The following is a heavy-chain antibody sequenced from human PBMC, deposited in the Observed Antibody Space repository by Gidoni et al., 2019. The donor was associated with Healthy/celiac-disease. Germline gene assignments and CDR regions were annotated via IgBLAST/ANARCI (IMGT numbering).Heavy chain of an antibody. Sequence: QVQLQESGQGLVKPSQTLSLTCTVSGGSISSGGYYWSWIRQHPGTGLEWIGYIYYSGSTYYNPSLKSRVTISVDTSKNQFSLKLSSVTAADTAVYYCARRGDYGDYGVYYYYGMDVWGQGTTVTVSS. CDR2: IYYSGST. J-gene: IGHJ6*02. V-gene: IGHV4-31*03. D-gene: IGHD4-17*01. CDR3: ARRGDYGDYGVYYYYGMDV. CDR1: GGSISSGGYY.